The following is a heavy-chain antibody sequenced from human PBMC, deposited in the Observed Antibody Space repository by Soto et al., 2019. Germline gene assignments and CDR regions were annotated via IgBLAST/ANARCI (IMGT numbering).Heavy chain of an antibody. CDR1: GYTFTSYG. V-gene: IGHV1-18*04. CDR2: ISAYNGNT. Sequence: ASVKVSCKASGYTFTSYGISWVRQAPGQGLEWMGWISAYNGNTNYAQKLQGRVTMTTDTPTSTAYMELRSLRSDDTAVYYCARYYAFWSGYYTGDGMDVWGQGTTVTVSS. CDR3: ARYYAFWSGYYTGDGMDV. J-gene: IGHJ6*02. D-gene: IGHD3-3*01.